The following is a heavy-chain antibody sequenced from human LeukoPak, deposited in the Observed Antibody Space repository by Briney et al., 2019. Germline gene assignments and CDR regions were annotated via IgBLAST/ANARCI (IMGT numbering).Heavy chain of an antibody. CDR2: ISSSGSTI. D-gene: IGHD2-2*01. CDR3: ARDWSTKDIVVVPAALYFDY. J-gene: IGHJ4*02. V-gene: IGHV3-48*03. CDR1: GFTFSSYE. Sequence: GGSLRLSCAASGFTFSSYEMNWVRQALGKGLEWVSYISSSGSTIHYADSVKGRFTISRDNAKNSLYLQMNSLRAEDTAVYYCARDWSTKDIVVVPAALYFDYWGQGTLVTVSS.